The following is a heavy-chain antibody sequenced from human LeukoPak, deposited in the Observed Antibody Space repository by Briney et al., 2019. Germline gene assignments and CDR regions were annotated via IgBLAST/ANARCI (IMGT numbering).Heavy chain of an antibody. Sequence: GGSLRHSCAASGFTFSYYEMNWVRQAPGKGLEWVSYIYTSGSTIYYADSVKGRFTISRDNAKNSMYLQMNSLRAEDTAVYYCARDRRYNSGWYGAFDIWGQGKMVTVSS. V-gene: IGHV3-48*03. CDR2: IYTSGSTI. CDR1: GFTFSYYE. CDR3: ARDRRYNSGWYGAFDI. J-gene: IGHJ3*02. D-gene: IGHD6-19*01.